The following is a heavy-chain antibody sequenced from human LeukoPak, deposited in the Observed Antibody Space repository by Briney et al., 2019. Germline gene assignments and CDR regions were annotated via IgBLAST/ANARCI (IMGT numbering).Heavy chain of an antibody. CDR3: ARGGYDYYFDY. J-gene: IGHJ4*02. CDR1: GYTFIGSY. V-gene: IGHV1-2*02. D-gene: IGHD5-12*01. CDR2: INPNSGGT. Sequence: GASVKVSCRASGYTFIGSYMHWLRQAPGQGLEWMGWINPNSGGTSYPQRFQGRVTMTRDTSITTAYMELTSLRSDDTAVYYCARGGYDYYFDYWGRGTLVTVSS.